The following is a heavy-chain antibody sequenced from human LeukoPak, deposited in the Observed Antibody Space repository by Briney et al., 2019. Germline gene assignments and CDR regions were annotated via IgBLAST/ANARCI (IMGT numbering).Heavy chain of an antibody. CDR3: AKDPLGAYKWELTNCFDP. V-gene: IGHV3-30*18. J-gene: IGHJ5*02. CDR2: ISYDGSNK. D-gene: IGHD1-26*01. CDR1: GFTFSSYG. Sequence: PGRSLRLSCAASGFTFSSYGMHWVRQAPGKGLEWVAVISYDGSNKYYADSVKGRFTISRDNSKNTLYLQMNSLRAEDTAVYYCAKDPLGAYKWELTNCFDPWDQGTLVTVSS.